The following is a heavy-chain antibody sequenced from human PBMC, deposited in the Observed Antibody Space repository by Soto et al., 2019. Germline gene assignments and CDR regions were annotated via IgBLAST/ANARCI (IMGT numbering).Heavy chain of an antibody. D-gene: IGHD6-13*01. CDR1: GFIFSSYG. Sequence: QVQLVESGGGVVQPGRSLRLSCAASGFIFSSYGMHWVRQAPGKGLEWVAVISYDGSKKNYVDSVKGRFTIYRDNSKNTADLQMNSLRPEDTSVYYCAKRVAAAGHLDHWGQGTLVTVSS. V-gene: IGHV3-30*18. CDR3: AKRVAAAGHLDH. CDR2: ISYDGSKK. J-gene: IGHJ4*02.